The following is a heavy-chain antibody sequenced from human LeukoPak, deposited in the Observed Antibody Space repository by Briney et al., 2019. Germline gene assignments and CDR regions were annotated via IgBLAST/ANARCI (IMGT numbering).Heavy chain of an antibody. Sequence: SETLSLTCTVSGGSISSYYWSWIRQPPGKGLEWIGYIYYSGSSNYNPSLKSRVTISVDTSKNQFSLKLSSVTAADTAVYYCAREVVPPTIIGHYYYYMDVWGKGTTVTVSS. J-gene: IGHJ6*03. CDR2: IYYSGSS. CDR1: GGSISSYY. V-gene: IGHV4-59*01. D-gene: IGHD2-2*01. CDR3: AREVVPPTIIGHYYYYMDV.